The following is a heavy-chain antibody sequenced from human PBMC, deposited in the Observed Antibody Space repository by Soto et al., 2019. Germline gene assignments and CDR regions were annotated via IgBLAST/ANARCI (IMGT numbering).Heavy chain of an antibody. D-gene: IGHD1-7*01. Sequence: GASVKVSCKASGGTFSSYAISWVRQAPGQGLEWMGGIIPIFGTANYAQKFQGRVTITADESTSTAYMELSSLRFEDTAVYYCARRGGELELLEDYYYYGMDVWGQGTTVTVSS. V-gene: IGHV1-69*13. CDR1: GGTFSSYA. CDR3: ARRGGELELLEDYYYYGMDV. CDR2: IIPIFGTA. J-gene: IGHJ6*02.